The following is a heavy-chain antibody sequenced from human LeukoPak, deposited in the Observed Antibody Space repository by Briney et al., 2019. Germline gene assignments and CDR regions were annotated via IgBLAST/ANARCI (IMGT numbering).Heavy chain of an antibody. CDR2: IYYSGST. CDR1: GGSISSSSYY. V-gene: IGHV4-39*01. CDR3: ARQDIVLVPAHMDV. J-gene: IGHJ6*03. D-gene: IGHD2-2*01. Sequence: SETLSLTCTVSGGSISSSSYYWGWIRQPPGKGLEWIGSIYYSGSTYYNPSLKSRVTISVDTSKNQFSLKLSSVTAADTAVYYCARQDIVLVPAHMDVWRKGTTVTVSS.